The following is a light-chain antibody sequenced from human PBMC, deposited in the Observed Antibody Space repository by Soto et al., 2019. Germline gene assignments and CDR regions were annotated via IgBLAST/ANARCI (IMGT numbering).Light chain of an antibody. CDR2: YES. CDR3: QVWDSSSDHSV. V-gene: IGLV3-21*04. Sequence: SYELTQPPSVSVAPGKTARITCGGNNIGSKSVHWYQQKPGQAPVLVIYYESDRPSGIPERFSGSNSGNTATLTISRVEAGDEADYYCQVWDSSSDHSVFGTGTKSTV. CDR1: NIGSKS. J-gene: IGLJ1*01.